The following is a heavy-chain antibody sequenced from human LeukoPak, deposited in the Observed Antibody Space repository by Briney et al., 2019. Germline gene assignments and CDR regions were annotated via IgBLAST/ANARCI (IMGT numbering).Heavy chain of an antibody. CDR3: ATFDSEGFEYFQH. CDR1: GYTFTGYY. J-gene: IGHJ1*01. Sequence: ASVKVSCKASGYTFTGYYMHWVRQAPGQGLEWMGWINPNSGGTNYAQKFQGRVTMTRDTSISTAYMELSRLRSDDTAVYYCATFDSEGFEYFQHWGQGTLVTASS. V-gene: IGHV1-2*02. D-gene: IGHD3-22*01. CDR2: INPNSGGT.